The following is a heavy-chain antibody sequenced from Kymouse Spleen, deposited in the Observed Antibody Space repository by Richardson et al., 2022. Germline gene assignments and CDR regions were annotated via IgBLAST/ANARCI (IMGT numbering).Heavy chain of an antibody. J-gene: IGHJ4*02. CDR1: GFTFSNAW. D-gene: IGHD3-10*01. Sequence: EVQLVESGGGLVKPGGSLRLSCAASGFTFSNAWMSWVRQAPGKGLEWVGRIKSKTDGGTTDYAAPVKGRFTISRDDSKNTLYLQMNSLKTEDTAVYYCTTDGTYYYGSGSYPSFDYWGQGTLVTVSS. V-gene: IGHV3-15*01. CDR2: IKSKTDGGTT. CDR3: TTDGTYYYGSGSYPSFDY.